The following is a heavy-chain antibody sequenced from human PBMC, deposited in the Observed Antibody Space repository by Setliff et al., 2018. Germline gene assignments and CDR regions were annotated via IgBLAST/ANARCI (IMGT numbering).Heavy chain of an antibody. V-gene: IGHV4-34*01. CDR1: GESFSNNY. J-gene: IGHJ4*02. D-gene: IGHD2-8*01. Sequence: PSETLSLTCSVSGESFSNNYWSWIRQTPGKGLEWIGESNHGGSTSYHPSLKSRLTMSVDTSKNQFSLKLTSVTAADTAVYFCARDPGFHSGTWCLGDWGQGTQVTVSS. CDR2: SNHGGST. CDR3: ARDPGFHSGTWCLGD.